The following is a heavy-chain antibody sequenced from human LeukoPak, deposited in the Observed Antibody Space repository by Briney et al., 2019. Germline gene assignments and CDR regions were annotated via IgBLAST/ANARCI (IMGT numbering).Heavy chain of an antibody. D-gene: IGHD5-12*01. V-gene: IGHV4-38-2*01. J-gene: IGHJ5*02. CDR2: ISHSGST. Sequence: SETLSLTCAVSGYSISSNYYWGWIRQSPGKGLEWIGSISHSGSTNYNPSLKSRVTISVDTSKNQFSLKLSSVTAADTAVYYWARGHREIGGYGGGWFDPWGQGTLVTVSS. CDR3: ARGHREIGGYGGGWFDP. CDR1: GYSISSNYY.